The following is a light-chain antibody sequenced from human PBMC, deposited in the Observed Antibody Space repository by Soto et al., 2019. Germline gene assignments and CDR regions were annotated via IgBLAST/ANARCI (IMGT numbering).Light chain of an antibody. CDR2: GAS. Sequence: EIVLTQSPGTVSLSPGERATLSCRASQSVNSNYLAWYQLRPGQAPRLLIYGASNRATDIPVRFSDSGSGSGFTLTISRLEPEDFALYYCQQYGSSQLTFGGGTRVEIK. J-gene: IGKJ4*01. V-gene: IGKV3-20*01. CDR3: QQYGSSQLT. CDR1: QSVNSNY.